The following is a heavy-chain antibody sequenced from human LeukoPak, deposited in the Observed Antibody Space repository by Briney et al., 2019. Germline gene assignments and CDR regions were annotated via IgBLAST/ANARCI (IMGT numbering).Heavy chain of an antibody. V-gene: IGHV4-4*07. J-gene: IGHJ6*03. CDR1: GDSISGFY. CDR2: IYTSGST. CDR3: ARGLQRVDTAMAGYYYYYYYMDV. Sequence: SETLSLTCIVSGDSISGFYWSWIRQAAGKGLEWIGHIYTSGSTNYNPSLKSRVTISVDTSKNQFSLKLSSVTAADTAVYYCARGLQRVDTAMAGYYYYYYYMDVWGKGTTVTISS. D-gene: IGHD5-18*01.